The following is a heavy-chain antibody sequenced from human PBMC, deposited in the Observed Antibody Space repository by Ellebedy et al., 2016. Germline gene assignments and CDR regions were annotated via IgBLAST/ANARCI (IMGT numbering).Heavy chain of an antibody. Sequence: GESLKISCAASGFTFSSYAMSWVRQAPGKGLEWVSVISGSGGSTYYADSVKGRFTISRDNSKNTMYLQMNSLRAEDTAVYYCAIGRDYDFWSGYYRADYWGQGTLVTVSS. D-gene: IGHD3-3*01. V-gene: IGHV3-23*01. CDR2: ISGSGGST. CDR1: GFTFSSYA. CDR3: AIGRDYDFWSGYYRADY. J-gene: IGHJ4*02.